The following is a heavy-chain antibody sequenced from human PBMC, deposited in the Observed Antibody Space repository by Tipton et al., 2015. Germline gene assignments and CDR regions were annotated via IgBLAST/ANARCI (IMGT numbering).Heavy chain of an antibody. V-gene: IGHV1-24*01. Sequence: QLVQSGAEVKKPGASVKVSCKVSGDTLSGLSIHWVRQAPGKGLEWMGGFDPEHGENIYPQKFQGRVAMTEDTSTDTTYMELSSLSSEDTAIYYCSAALDYHDSSGWSFDPWGQGTLVTVSS. J-gene: IGHJ5*02. CDR3: SAALDYHDSSGWSFDP. CDR1: GDTLSGLS. CDR2: FDPEHGEN. D-gene: IGHD3-22*01.